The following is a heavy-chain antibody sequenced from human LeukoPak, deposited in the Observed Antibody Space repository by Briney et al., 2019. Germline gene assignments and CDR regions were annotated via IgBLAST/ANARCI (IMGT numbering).Heavy chain of an antibody. J-gene: IGHJ4*02. Sequence: GGSLRLSCAASGFIFSTYSVNWVRQTPGKGLEWISYISSGGTTIYYADSVKGRFTVSRDNAKDSLYLQMSSLRAEDTAVYYCATSFRSWSPFDYWGQGTLVTVSS. CDR2: ISSGGTTI. D-gene: IGHD2-15*01. V-gene: IGHV3-48*04. CDR3: ATSFRSWSPFDY. CDR1: GFIFSTYS.